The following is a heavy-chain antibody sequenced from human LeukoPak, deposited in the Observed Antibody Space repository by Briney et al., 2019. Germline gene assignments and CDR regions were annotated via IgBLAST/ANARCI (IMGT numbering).Heavy chain of an antibody. CDR3: ARDDYDSSGYGSFDY. CDR1: GFTFSSYA. J-gene: IGHJ4*02. CDR2: ISGSGGST. Sequence: GGSLRLSCAASGFTFSSYAMSWVRQAPGKGLEWVSAISGSGGSTYYADSVKGRFTISRDNSKNTLYLQMNSLRAEDTAVYYCARDDYDSSGYGSFDYWGQGTLVTVSS. D-gene: IGHD3-22*01. V-gene: IGHV3-23*01.